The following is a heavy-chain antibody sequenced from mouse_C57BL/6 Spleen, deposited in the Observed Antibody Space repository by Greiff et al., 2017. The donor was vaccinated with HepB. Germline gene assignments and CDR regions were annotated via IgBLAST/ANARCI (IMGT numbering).Heavy chain of an antibody. V-gene: IGHV14-1*01. CDR1: GFNIKDYY. D-gene: IGHD1-1*01. CDR2: IDPEDGDT. Sequence: EVQLQQSGAELVRPGASVKLSCTASGFNIKDYYMHWVKQRPEQGLEWIGRIDPEDGDTEYAPKFQGKATMTADTSSNTAYLQISSLTSEDTAVYYCTLGGSSYSFAYWGQGTLVTVSA. CDR3: TLGGSSYSFAY. J-gene: IGHJ3*01.